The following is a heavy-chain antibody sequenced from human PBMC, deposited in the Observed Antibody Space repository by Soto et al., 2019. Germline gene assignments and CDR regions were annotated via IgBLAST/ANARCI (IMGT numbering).Heavy chain of an antibody. CDR3: ARGGWSLNL. Sequence: QVHLEESGPGLVKPSETLSLICTVSGGSMDNKYWSWLRQAPGKALEWIGYIHYTGSTNYSPSLKSRVTMSGDTSKKQFSLQLTSVTSADTAVYFCARGGWSLNLWGRGALVTVSS. J-gene: IGHJ4*02. CDR2: IHYTGST. CDR1: GGSMDNKY. D-gene: IGHD6-19*01. V-gene: IGHV4-59*01.